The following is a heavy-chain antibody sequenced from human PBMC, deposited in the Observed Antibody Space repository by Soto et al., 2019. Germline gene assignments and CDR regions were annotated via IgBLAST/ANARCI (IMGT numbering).Heavy chain of an antibody. CDR1: GGSISSYY. CDR3: ARHYYQDYGDYFFTGYRPSWFDP. Sequence: SETLSLTCTVSGGSISSYYWSWIRQPPGKGLEWIGYIYYSGSTNYNPSLKSRVTISVDTSKNQFSLKLSSVTAADTAVYYCARHYYQDYGDYFFTGYRPSWFDPWGQGTLVTVSS. V-gene: IGHV4-59*08. J-gene: IGHJ5*02. CDR2: IYYSGST. D-gene: IGHD4-17*01.